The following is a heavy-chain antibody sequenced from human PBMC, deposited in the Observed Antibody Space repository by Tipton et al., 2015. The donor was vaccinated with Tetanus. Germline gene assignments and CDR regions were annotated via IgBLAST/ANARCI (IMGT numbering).Heavy chain of an antibody. CDR3: ARKPAQQVSGY. D-gene: IGHD6-13*01. Sequence: QLVQSGTEVKKPGASVKVSCKASGYTFTSYGISWVRQAPGQGLEWMGWISAYNGNTHYAQKLQGRVTMTMDTSTSTAYMELRSLRSGDTAVYYCARKPAQQVSGYWGQGTLVTVSS. J-gene: IGHJ4*02. V-gene: IGHV1-18*01. CDR1: GYTFTSYG. CDR2: ISAYNGNT.